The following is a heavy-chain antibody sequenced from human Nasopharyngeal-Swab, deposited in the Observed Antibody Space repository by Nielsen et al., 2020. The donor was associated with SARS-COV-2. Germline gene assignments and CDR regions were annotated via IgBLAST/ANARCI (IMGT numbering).Heavy chain of an antibody. V-gene: IGHV3-49*02. D-gene: IGHD2-15*01. CDR2: IRSKAYGGTT. Sequence: WIRQPPGKGLEWVGFIRSKAYGGTTEYAASVKGRFTISRDDSKSIAYLQLNSPKTEDTAVYYCTRGGDCSGGSCQTWIQLWADYWGQGTLGTVSS. J-gene: IGHJ4*02. CDR3: TRGGDCSGGSCQTWIQLWADY.